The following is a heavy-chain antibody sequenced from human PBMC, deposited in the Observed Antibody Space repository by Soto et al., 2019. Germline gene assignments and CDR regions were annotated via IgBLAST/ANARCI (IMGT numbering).Heavy chain of an antibody. CDR3: ARASDYYDTKSSFHFDC. V-gene: IGHV4-31*03. CDR2: IYYSGST. J-gene: IGHJ4*02. Sequence: PSETLSLTCTVSGGYISSGGYYWSWIRQHPGKGLEWIGYIYYSGSTYYNPSLKSRVTISVDTSKNQFSLKLSSVTAADTAVYYCARASDYYDTKSSFHFDCWGQGTLVTVSS. CDR1: GGYISSGGYY. D-gene: IGHD3-22*01.